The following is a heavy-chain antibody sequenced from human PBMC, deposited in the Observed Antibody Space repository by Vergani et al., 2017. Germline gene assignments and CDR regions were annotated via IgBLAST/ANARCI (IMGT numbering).Heavy chain of an antibody. CDR1: GGTFSSYA. CDR3: AVPVRGGGDRRGWXFDL. D-gene: IGHD2-21*01. Sequence: QVQLVQSGAEVKKPGSSVKVSCKASGGTFSSYAISWVRQAPGQGLEWMGGISPNFGTANYAQKFQGRVTITADESTSTAYMELSSLRSGDTAGYYCAVPVRGGGDRRGWXFDLWGRGTLVTVSS. J-gene: IGHJ2*01. CDR2: ISPNFGTA. V-gene: IGHV1-69*01.